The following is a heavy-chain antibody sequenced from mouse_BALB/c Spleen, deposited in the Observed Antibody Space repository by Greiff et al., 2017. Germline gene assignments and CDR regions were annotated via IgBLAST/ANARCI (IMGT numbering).Heavy chain of an antibody. CDR1: GFTFSSYA. Sequence: EVQVVESGGGLVKPGGSLKLSCAASGFTFSSYAMSWVRQTPEKRLEWVASISSGGSTYYPDSVKGRFTISRDNARNILYLQMSSLRSEDTAMYYCARDYGNYEFWGQGTLVTVSA. J-gene: IGHJ3*01. V-gene: IGHV5-6-5*01. D-gene: IGHD2-1*01. CDR2: ISSGGST. CDR3: ARDYGNYEF.